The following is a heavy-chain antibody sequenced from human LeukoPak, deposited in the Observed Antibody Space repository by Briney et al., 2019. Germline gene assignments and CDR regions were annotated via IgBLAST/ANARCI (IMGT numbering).Heavy chain of an antibody. CDR3: ARDLYSNYYYYGMDV. D-gene: IGHD4-11*01. Sequence: GGSLRLSCAASGFTFSSYDMHWVRQATGKGLEWVSAIGTAGDTYYPGSVKGRFTISRENAKNSLHLQMNSLRAEDTAVYYCARDLYSNYYYYGMDVWGQGTTVTVSS. J-gene: IGHJ6*02. CDR2: IGTAGDT. V-gene: IGHV3-13*01. CDR1: GFTFSSYD.